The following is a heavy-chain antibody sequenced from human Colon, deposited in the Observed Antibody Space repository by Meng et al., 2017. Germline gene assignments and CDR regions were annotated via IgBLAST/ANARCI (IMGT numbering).Heavy chain of an antibody. CDR3: ARVRPGNNYHYYGLDV. CDR2: ITITGGST. Sequence: GGSLRLSCAASGFTFYSYAMTWVRQAPGKGLQWVSGITITGGSTYYAESVKGRFTIARDTSKNTLFLEMNSLRAEDTAVYYCARVRPGNNYHYYGLDVWGQGTTVTFSS. V-gene: IGHV3-23*01. J-gene: IGHJ6*02. CDR1: GFTFYSYA.